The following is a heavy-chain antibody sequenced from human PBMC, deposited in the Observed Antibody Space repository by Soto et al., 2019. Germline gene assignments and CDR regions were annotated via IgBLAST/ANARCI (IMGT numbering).Heavy chain of an antibody. CDR1: GYTFNTYG. V-gene: IGHV1-18*01. D-gene: IGHD6-13*01. J-gene: IGHJ6*02. Sequence: GASVKVSCKASGYTFNTYGISWVRQAPGQGLEWMGWVSTGNGNTNYSQKFQDRVTMTTDTSTSTAYMELRSLRSDDTAVYYCARGPLYTSSWFSDYYYYGMDVWGQGTTVTVSS. CDR3: ARGPLYTSSWFSDYYYYGMDV. CDR2: VSTGNGNT.